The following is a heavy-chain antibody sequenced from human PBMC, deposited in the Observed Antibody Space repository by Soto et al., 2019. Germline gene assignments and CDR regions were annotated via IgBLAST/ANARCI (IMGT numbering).Heavy chain of an antibody. CDR1: GYTFTGYY. D-gene: IGHD2-2*01. Sequence: ASVKVSCKASGYTFTGYYMHWVRQAPGQGLEWMGWINPNSGGTNYAQKCQGRVTMTRDTSISTAYMELSRLRSDDTAVYYCARDTPRGYCSSTSCYRFYGMDVWGQGTTVTVSS. V-gene: IGHV1-2*02. J-gene: IGHJ6*02. CDR3: ARDTPRGYCSSTSCYRFYGMDV. CDR2: INPNSGGT.